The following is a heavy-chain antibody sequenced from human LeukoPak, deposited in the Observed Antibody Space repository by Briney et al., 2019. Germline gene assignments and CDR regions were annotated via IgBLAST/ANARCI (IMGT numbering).Heavy chain of an antibody. CDR3: VRGGPSTWS. CDR2: INDDGSDT. J-gene: IGHJ5*02. CDR1: GFTFKLYW. Sequence: GGSVRLSCAVSGFTFKLYWMHWVRQAPGKGPVWVSRINDDGSDTTYADSVKGRFTISGDDAKNMLYLQLNSLRAEDTAVYYCVRGGPSTWSWGQGTLVTVSS. V-gene: IGHV3-74*01. D-gene: IGHD2-15*01.